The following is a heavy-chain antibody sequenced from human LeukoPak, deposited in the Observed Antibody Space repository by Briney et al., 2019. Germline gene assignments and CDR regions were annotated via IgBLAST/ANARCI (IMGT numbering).Heavy chain of an antibody. CDR1: GFTFNNYG. V-gene: IGHV3-30*02. Sequence: GGSLRLSCAASGFTFNNYGMHWVRQAPDKGLEWVTFIRYDGTNKYYADSVRGRFTISRDNSKNTLYLQMNSLITEDTAVYYCAKDFFDSSGLIDYWGQGTLVTVSS. CDR2: IRYDGTNK. J-gene: IGHJ4*02. CDR3: AKDFFDSSGLIDY. D-gene: IGHD3-22*01.